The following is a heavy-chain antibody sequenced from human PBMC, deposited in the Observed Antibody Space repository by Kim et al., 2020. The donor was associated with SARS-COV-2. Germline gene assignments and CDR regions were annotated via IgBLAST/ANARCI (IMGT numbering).Heavy chain of an antibody. D-gene: IGHD6-19*01. CDR3: ARMMAVAATGYFDY. V-gene: IGHV3-11*03. CDR1: GFTFSDYY. Sequence: GGSLRLSCAASGFTFSDYYMSWIRQAPGKGLEWVSYISSSSSYTNYADSVKGRFTISRDNAKNSLYLQMNSLRAEDTAVYYCARMMAVAATGYFDYWGQGTLVTVSS. CDR2: ISSSSSYT. J-gene: IGHJ4*02.